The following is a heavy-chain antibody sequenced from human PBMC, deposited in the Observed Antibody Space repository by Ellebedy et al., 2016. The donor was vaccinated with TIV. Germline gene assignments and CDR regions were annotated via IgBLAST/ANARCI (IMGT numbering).Heavy chain of an antibody. Sequence: SETLSLTXTVSGGSISSSSYYWGWIRQPPGKGLEWIGSIYYSGSTYYNPSLKSRVTISVDTSKNQFSLKLSSVTAADTAVYYCARRFGEFPFDYWGQGTLVTVSS. CDR1: GGSISSSSYY. CDR2: IYYSGST. V-gene: IGHV4-39*01. J-gene: IGHJ4*02. CDR3: ARRFGEFPFDY. D-gene: IGHD3-10*01.